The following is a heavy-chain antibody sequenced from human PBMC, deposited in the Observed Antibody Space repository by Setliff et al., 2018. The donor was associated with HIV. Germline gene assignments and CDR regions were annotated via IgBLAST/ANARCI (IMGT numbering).Heavy chain of an antibody. J-gene: IGHJ4*02. Sequence: PSETLSLTCSVSGYFISNGYYWGWIRQPPGRGLEWVGTIYQNGKTYYSPSLESRVSVSMDMSRNQFSVKLNSATAADTAVSYCARQAWHYDRDGYFIDYWGQGKLVTVSS. CDR3: ARQAWHYDRDGYFIDY. CDR2: IYQNGKT. V-gene: IGHV4-38-2*02. CDR1: GYFISNGYY. D-gene: IGHD3-22*01.